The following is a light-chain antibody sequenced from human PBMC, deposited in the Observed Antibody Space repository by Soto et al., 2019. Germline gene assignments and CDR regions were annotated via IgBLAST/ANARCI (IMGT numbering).Light chain of an antibody. V-gene: IGLV3-21*02. CDR2: DDS. J-gene: IGLJ2*01. Sequence: SYELTQSPSVSVAPGQTATITCGGDNIGTKSVHWYQQRPGQAPVLLVYDDSDRPSGISERFSGSNSVNTATLSISRVEAGDEADYYCQVWESAIIFGGGTKLTVL. CDR1: NIGTKS. CDR3: QVWESAII.